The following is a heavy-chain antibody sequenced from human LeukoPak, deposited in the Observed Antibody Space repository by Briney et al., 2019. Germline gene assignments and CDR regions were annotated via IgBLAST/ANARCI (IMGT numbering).Heavy chain of an antibody. CDR1: GFTFSSYG. CDR2: IWYDGSNK. CDR3: AKVGGYHNWFDP. J-gene: IGHJ5*02. V-gene: IGHV3-33*06. Sequence: GGTLRLSCAASGFTFSSYGMHWVRQAPGKGLEWVAVIWYDGSNKYYADSVKGRFTISRDNSKNTLYLQMNSLRAEDTAVYYCAKVGGYHNWFDPWGQGTLVTVSS. D-gene: IGHD3-22*01.